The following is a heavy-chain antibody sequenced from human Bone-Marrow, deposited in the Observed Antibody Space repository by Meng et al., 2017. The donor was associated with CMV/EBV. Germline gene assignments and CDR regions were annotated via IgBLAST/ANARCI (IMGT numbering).Heavy chain of an antibody. V-gene: IGHV3-30*19. Sequence: GGSLRLSCAASGFTFSSYGMHWVRQAPGKGLEWVAVISYDGNNEYYADSVKGRLSISRDNSKKTGYLQMHSLRVEDTAVYYCVVVPAGVIYNMDVWGQGTTVTVSS. J-gene: IGHJ6*02. CDR3: VVVPAGVIYNMDV. CDR2: ISYDGNNE. D-gene: IGHD2-2*01. CDR1: GFTFSSYG.